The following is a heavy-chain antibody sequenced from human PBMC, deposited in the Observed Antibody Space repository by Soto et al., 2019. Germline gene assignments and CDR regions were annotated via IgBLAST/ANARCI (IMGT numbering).Heavy chain of an antibody. CDR1: GGNFTNYG. D-gene: IGHD6-13*01. CDR2: IIPLFGTT. V-gene: IGHV1-69*01. Sequence: QVQLVQSGAELKKPGSSVKVSCKASGGNFTNYGISWVRQAPGQGLEWMGGIIPLFGTTNYAQKFRGRVTVTADESTITVYMELNSLRSEDTAIYYCARAHGTSWYNWFDPWGQGTLVTVSS. J-gene: IGHJ5*02. CDR3: ARAHGTSWYNWFDP.